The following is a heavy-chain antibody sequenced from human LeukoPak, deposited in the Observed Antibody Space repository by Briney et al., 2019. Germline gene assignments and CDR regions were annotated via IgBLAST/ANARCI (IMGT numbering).Heavy chain of an antibody. CDR1: GFIFIDFG. D-gene: IGHD2-15*01. V-gene: IGHV3-30*02. Sequence: PGGSLTLPCSASGFIFIDFGMQGVPAAPDRRLQGGAFIWYDGTEQYYADSVKGRFTISRDNSKNTLHLHINGLSDQDGAVLYCAKDQVAGGGQGTLVTVS. CDR3: AKDQVAG. J-gene: IGHJ4*02. CDR2: IWYDGTEQ.